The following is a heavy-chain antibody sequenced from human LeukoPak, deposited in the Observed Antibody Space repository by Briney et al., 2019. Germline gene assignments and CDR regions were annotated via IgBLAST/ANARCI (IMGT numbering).Heavy chain of an antibody. V-gene: IGHV4-59*08. Sequence: SETLSLTYTVSGGSISSYYWSWIRQPPGKGLEWIGYIYYSGSTNYNPSLKSRVTISVDTSKNQFSLKLSSVTAADTAVYYCARQRGGYPDYYFDYWGQGTLVTVSS. CDR1: GGSISSYY. CDR2: IYYSGST. CDR3: ARQRGGYPDYYFDY. D-gene: IGHD5-18*01. J-gene: IGHJ4*02.